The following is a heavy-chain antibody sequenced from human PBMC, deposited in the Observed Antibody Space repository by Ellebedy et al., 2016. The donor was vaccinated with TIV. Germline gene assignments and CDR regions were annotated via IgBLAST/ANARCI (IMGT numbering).Heavy chain of an antibody. V-gene: IGHV4-34*01. CDR3: ARHNYGDYLDY. Sequence: SETLSLXXAVYGGSFSGYYWSWIRQPPGKGLEWIGEINHSRSTNYNPSLKSRVTISVDTSKNQFSLKLSSVTAADTAVYYCARHNYGDYLDYWGQGTLVTVSS. D-gene: IGHD4-17*01. CDR1: GGSFSGYY. CDR2: INHSRST. J-gene: IGHJ4*02.